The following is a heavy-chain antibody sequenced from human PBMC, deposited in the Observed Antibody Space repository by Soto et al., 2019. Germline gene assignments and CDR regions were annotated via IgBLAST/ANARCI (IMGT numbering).Heavy chain of an antibody. D-gene: IGHD3-3*01. CDR3: AKDMSANLRFLEQESYYYYYMDV. Sequence: GASVKVSCKASGYTFTSYYMHWVRQAPGQGLEWMGILNPSGGSTSYAQKFQGRVTMTRDTSTSTVYMELSSLRSEDTAVYYCAKDMSANLRFLEQESYYYYYMDVWGKGTTVTVSS. V-gene: IGHV1-46*01. J-gene: IGHJ6*03. CDR2: LNPSGGST. CDR1: GYTFTSYY.